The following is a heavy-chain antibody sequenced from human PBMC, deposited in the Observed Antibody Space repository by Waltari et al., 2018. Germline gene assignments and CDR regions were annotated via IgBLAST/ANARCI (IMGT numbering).Heavy chain of an antibody. D-gene: IGHD5-12*01. Sequence: QVQLVQSGAEVKKPGSSVKVSCKASGGTFSSYAISWVRQAPGQGLEWRGGIIPIIGIANYAQKFQGRVTITADESTSTAYMELSSLRSEDTAVYYCARVWVNSGYDSAGFSDYYYYYMDVWGKGTTVTVSS. J-gene: IGHJ6*03. CDR1: GGTFSSYA. CDR3: ARVWVNSGYDSAGFSDYYYYYMDV. V-gene: IGHV1-69*12. CDR2: IIPIIGIA.